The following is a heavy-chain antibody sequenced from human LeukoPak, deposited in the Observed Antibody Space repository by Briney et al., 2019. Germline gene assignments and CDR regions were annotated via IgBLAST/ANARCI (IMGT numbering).Heavy chain of an antibody. Sequence: SQTMSLTSTVVAGSLTRYYWSWIRQPPGEVLEWIGYIYYSGSTNYNPSLKSRVTISVDTSKNQFSLKLSSVTAADTAMYYCARVYSYGNYYYYGMDVWGQGTTVTVSS. CDR3: ARVYSYGNYYYYGMDV. CDR1: AGSLTRYY. CDR2: IYYSGST. J-gene: IGHJ6*02. D-gene: IGHD5-18*01. V-gene: IGHV4-59*08.